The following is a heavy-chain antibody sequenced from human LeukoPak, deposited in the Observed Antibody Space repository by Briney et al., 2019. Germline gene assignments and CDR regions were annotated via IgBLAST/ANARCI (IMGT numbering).Heavy chain of an antibody. CDR1: GFTFSSYA. Sequence: GSLRLSCAASGFTFSSYAMHWVRQAPGKGLEWVAVISYDGSNKYYADSVKGRFTISRDNSKNTLYLQMNSLRAEDTAVYYCARDPIRGGVYSSSSALHYYYYTDVWGKGTTVTVSS. D-gene: IGHD6-6*01. V-gene: IGHV3-30*01. J-gene: IGHJ6*03. CDR3: ARDPIRGGVYSSSSALHYYYYTDV. CDR2: ISYDGSNK.